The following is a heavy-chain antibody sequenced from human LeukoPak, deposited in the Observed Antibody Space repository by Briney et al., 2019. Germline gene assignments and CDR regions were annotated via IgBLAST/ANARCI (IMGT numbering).Heavy chain of an antibody. CDR2: INAGNGNT. J-gene: IGHJ4*02. V-gene: IGHV1-3*01. D-gene: IGHD3-3*01. Sequence: ASVKVSCKASGYTFTSYGISWVRQAPGQRLEWMGWINAGNGNTKYSQKFQGRVTITRDTSASTAYMELSSLRSEDTAVYYCARGRAEFFGYLLDYWGQGTLVTVSS. CDR3: ARGRAEFFGYLLDY. CDR1: GYTFTSYG.